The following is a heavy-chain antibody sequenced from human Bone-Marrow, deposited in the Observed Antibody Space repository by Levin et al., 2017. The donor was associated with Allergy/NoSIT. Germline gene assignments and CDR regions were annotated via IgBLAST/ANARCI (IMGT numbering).Heavy chain of an antibody. D-gene: IGHD3-10*01. CDR3: ARQVGIFGIVTYGNYFDV. CDR1: GYNFANHY. CDR2: IYPGDSAT. J-gene: IGHJ4*02. V-gene: IGHV5-51*01. Sequence: GESLKISCEVSGYNFANHYIAWVRQLPGRGPERMAIIYPGDSATTYNPSFEGHVSVSVDTSVNAAYLQWSSLGASDTAMYYCARQVGIFGIVTYGNYFDVWGQGTLVTVS.